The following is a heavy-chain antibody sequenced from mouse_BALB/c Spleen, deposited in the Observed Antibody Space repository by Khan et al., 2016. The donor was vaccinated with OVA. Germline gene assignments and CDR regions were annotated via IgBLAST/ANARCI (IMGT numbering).Heavy chain of an antibody. CDR3: ERREKYDYDAAWFAY. V-gene: IGHV1-52*01. Sequence: QVQLKQPGAELVRPGASVKLSCKASGYTFTSYWMNWVRQRPRQGLEWIGKINPSDSESHYNQMFKDKATLTVDKSSGTAYMQLSSLTSEDSAVYYCERREKYDYDAAWFAYWGQGTLVTVSA. CDR2: INPSDSES. J-gene: IGHJ3*01. D-gene: IGHD2-4*01. CDR1: GYTFTSYW.